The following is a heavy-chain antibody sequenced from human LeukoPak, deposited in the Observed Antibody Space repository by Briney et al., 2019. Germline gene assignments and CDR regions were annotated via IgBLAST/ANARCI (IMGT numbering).Heavy chain of an antibody. CDR2: INHSGST. J-gene: IGHJ4*02. CDR1: GGSFSGYY. D-gene: IGHD3-9*01. V-gene: IGHV4-34*01. Sequence: SETLSLTCAVYGGSFSGYYWSWIRQPPGKGLEWIGEINHSGSTNYNLSLKSRVTISVDTSKNQFSLKLSSVTAADTAVYYCARVVAQTGYQYDYWGQGTLVTVSS. CDR3: ARVVAQTGYQYDY.